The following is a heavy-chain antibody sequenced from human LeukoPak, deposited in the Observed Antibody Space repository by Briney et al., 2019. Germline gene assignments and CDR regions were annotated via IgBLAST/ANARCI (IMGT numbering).Heavy chain of an antibody. CDR1: GGSFSGYY. D-gene: IGHD6-13*01. CDR2: INHSGST. CDR3: ASITLIAAAKIDDY. J-gene: IGHJ4*02. Sequence: PSETLSLTCAVYGGSFSGYYWSWIRQPPGKGLEWIGEINHSGSTNYNPSLKSRVTISVDTSKNQFSLKLSSVTAADTAVYYCASITLIAAAKIDDYWGQGTLVTVSS. V-gene: IGHV4-34*01.